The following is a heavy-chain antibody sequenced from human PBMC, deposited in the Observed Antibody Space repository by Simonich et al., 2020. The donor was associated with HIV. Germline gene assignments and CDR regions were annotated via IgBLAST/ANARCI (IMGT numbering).Heavy chain of an antibody. J-gene: IGHJ5*02. CDR1: GYSISSGYY. Sequence: QVQLQESGPGLVKPSETLSLTCAVSGYSISSGYYWGWIRQPPGKGLEWIGEINHSGSTNYNPSLKSRVTISVDTSKNQFSLKLSSVTAADTAVYYCAREGYSGYDRGWFDPWGQGNLVTVSS. V-gene: IGHV4-38-2*01. D-gene: IGHD5-12*01. CDR3: AREGYSGYDRGWFDP. CDR2: INHSGST.